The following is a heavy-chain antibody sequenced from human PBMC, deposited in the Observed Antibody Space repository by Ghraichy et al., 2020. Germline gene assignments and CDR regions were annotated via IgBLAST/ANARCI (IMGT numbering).Heavy chain of an antibody. D-gene: IGHD2-2*01. J-gene: IGHJ6*02. CDR1: GGSISSSNW. CDR2: IYHSGST. Sequence: SETLSLTCAVSGGSISSSNWWSWVRQPPGKGLEWIGEIYHSGSTNYNPSLKSRVTISVDKSKNQFSLKLSSVTAADTAVYYCARDRYCSSTSCYVSGMDVWGQGTTVTVSS. V-gene: IGHV4-4*02. CDR3: ARDRYCSSTSCYVSGMDV.